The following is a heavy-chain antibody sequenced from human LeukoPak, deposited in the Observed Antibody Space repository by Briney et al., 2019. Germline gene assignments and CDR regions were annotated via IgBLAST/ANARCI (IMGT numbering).Heavy chain of an antibody. Sequence: ASVKVSCKVSGYTLTALSMHWVRQAPGKGLEWMGGFDPEDGETIYAQKFQGRVTMTEDTSTDTAYMELSSLRSEDTAVYYCARENELRFLEWPTDYYYYGMDVWGQGTTVTVSS. V-gene: IGHV1-24*01. CDR2: FDPEDGET. CDR3: ARENELRFLEWPTDYYYYGMDV. CDR1: GYTLTALS. D-gene: IGHD3-3*01. J-gene: IGHJ6*02.